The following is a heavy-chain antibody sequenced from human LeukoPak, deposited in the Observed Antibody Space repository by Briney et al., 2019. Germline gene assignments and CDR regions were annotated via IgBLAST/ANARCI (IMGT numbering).Heavy chain of an antibody. CDR1: GYSISSGYY. CDR2: IYHSGST. V-gene: IGHV4-38-2*02. Sequence: ETLSLTCTVSGYSISSGYYWGWIRQPPGKGLEWIGSIYHSGSTFYNPSLKSRVTISVDTSKNQFSLKLSSVTAADTAVYYCARGPVVVAAWGQGTLVTVSS. D-gene: IGHD2-15*01. J-gene: IGHJ4*02. CDR3: ARGPVVVAA.